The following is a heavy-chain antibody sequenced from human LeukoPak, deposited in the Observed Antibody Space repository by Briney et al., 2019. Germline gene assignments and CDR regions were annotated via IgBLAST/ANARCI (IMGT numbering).Heavy chain of an antibody. V-gene: IGHV1-18*04. CDR3: ARVGYCFKGVCVNFDY. Sequence: GASVNVSCNASGYTFTSYGISWVRQAPGQGHEWMGWISAYNGNTNYAQKLQGRVTMTTDTSTSTAYMELRSLRSDDTAVYYCARVGYCFKGVCVNFDYWGQGTLSPSPQ. D-gene: IGHD2-8*01. CDR2: ISAYNGNT. J-gene: IGHJ4*02. CDR1: GYTFTSYG.